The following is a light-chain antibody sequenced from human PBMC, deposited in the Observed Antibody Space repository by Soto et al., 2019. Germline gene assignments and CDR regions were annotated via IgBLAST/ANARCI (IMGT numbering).Light chain of an antibody. CDR2: CAS. CDR3: QYYVWPPST. J-gene: IGKJ5*01. CDR1: QSITSNY. Sequence: EIVLTQSPATLSLSPGERATLSCRASQSITSNYVAWYQQKPGQAPRLLVYCASSRATGISDRFSGSGSGTDFTLTIRRLEAEDFAVYYCQYYVWPPSTFGQGTRLEIK. V-gene: IGKV3-20*01.